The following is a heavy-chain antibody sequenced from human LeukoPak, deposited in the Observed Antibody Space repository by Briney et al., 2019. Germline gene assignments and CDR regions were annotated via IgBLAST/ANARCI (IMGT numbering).Heavy chain of an antibody. J-gene: IGHJ4*02. CDR3: AREGPYYDSTSYQHYYFDY. V-gene: IGHV5-10-1*01. D-gene: IGHD3-22*01. CDR1: GYSFTNYW. Sequence: GESLQISCKGSGYSFTNYWINWVRQLPGKGLEWMGKIDPSDSYTNYSPSFQGHVTISADKSISTAYLQWSSLKASDTAMYYCAREGPYYDSTSYQHYYFDYWGQGTLVTVSS. CDR2: IDPSDSYT.